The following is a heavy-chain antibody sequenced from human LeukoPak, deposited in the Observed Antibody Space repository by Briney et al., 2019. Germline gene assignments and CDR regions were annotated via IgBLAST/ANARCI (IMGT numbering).Heavy chain of an antibody. J-gene: IGHJ3*02. CDR1: GGSINSYY. V-gene: IGHV4-59*08. Sequence: KPSETLSLTRTVSGGSINSYYWSWIRQPPGKGLEWIGYIYYSGTTNYNPSLKSRVTISVDTSKNQFSLKLSSVTAADTAVYYCARHSYYSIWGQGTMVTVSS. D-gene: IGHD3-10*01. CDR2: IYYSGTT. CDR3: ARHSYYSI.